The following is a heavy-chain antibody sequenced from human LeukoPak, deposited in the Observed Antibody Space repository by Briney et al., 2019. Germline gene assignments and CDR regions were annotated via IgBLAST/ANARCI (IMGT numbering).Heavy chain of an antibody. V-gene: IGHV1-2*02. D-gene: IGHD1-26*01. CDR2: INPNSGGT. CDR3: ARVRWEPYYFDY. Sequence: ASVKVSCKASGYTFTGYYMHWVRQAPGQGLEWMGWINPNSGGTNYAQKFQGRVTMTRDTSISTAYMELSRVRSDDTAVYYCARVRWEPYYFDYWGQGTLVTVSS. J-gene: IGHJ4*02. CDR1: GYTFTGYY.